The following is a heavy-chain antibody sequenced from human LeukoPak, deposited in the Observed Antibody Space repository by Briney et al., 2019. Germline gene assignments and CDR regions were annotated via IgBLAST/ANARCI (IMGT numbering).Heavy chain of an antibody. CDR2: INPNSGGT. D-gene: IGHD4-17*01. V-gene: IGHV1-2*02. Sequence: ASVKVSCKASGYTLTGYYMHWVRQAPGQGLEWMGWINPNSGGTSYAQNFQDRVTMARDTSISTAYMELNRLRSDDTAVYYCASRMTAATSWAFDIWGQGTMVTVSS. CDR3: ASRMTAATSWAFDI. CDR1: GYTLTGYY. J-gene: IGHJ3*02.